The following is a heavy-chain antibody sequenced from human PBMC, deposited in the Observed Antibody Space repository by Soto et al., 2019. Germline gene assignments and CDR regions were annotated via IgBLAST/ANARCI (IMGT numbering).Heavy chain of an antibody. CDR1: GASISDFY. V-gene: IGHV4-4*07. CDR3: ARGGTYYLDS. Sequence: VQLQESGPGLLKPSETLSLACPVSGASISDFYWSWIRQSAGNRLEWIGRIYTRGSTDYNPSLTSRVTISIDTSKNQLSLRLTSVTAADTAVYYCARGGTYYLDSWGQGTLVTVSS. D-gene: IGHD1-26*01. CDR2: IYTRGST. J-gene: IGHJ4*02.